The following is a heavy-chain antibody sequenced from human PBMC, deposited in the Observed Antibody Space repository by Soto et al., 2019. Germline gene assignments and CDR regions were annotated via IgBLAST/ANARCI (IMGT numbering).Heavy chain of an antibody. CDR3: ARVYYDILHGPFDD. J-gene: IGHJ4*02. CDR2: ISAYNGNT. V-gene: IGHV1-18*01. CDR1: GYTFTSYG. Sequence: ASVKVSCKASGYTFTSYGISWVRQAPGQGLEWMGWISAYNGNTNYAQKLQGRVTMTTDTSTSTAYMELRSLRSDDTAVYYCARVYYDILHGPFDDWGQGTLVTVAS. D-gene: IGHD3-9*01.